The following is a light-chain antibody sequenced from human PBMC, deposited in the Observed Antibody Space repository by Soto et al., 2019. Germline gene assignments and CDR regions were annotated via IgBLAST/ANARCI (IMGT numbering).Light chain of an antibody. J-gene: IGLJ2*01. Sequence: QSVLTQPPSASGSPGQSVTISCTGTSSDVGGYNYVSWYQQHPGKAPKLMIYEVSKRPSGVPDRFSGSKSGNTASLTVSGLQAEDEAAYYCSSYAGSNVVFGGGTKLTVL. CDR2: EVS. V-gene: IGLV2-8*01. CDR3: SSYAGSNVV. CDR1: SSDVGGYNY.